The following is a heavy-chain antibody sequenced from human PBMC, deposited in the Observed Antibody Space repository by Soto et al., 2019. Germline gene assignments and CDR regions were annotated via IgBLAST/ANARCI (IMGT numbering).Heavy chain of an antibody. CDR1: GFTFSSHW. Sequence: PGGSLRLSCAASGFTFSSHWMHWVRQAPGKGLVWVSRINGDGSSTTYADSVKGRFTISRDNAKNTLSLQMNSLRVEDTAVYYCARDLPAADAFDIWGQGTTVNVSS. J-gene: IGHJ3*02. CDR3: ARDLPAADAFDI. V-gene: IGHV3-74*01. CDR2: INGDGSST.